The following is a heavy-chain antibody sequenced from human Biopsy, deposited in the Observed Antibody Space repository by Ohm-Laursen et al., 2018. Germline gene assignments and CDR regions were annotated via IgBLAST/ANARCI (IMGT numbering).Heavy chain of an antibody. J-gene: IGHJ4*02. Sequence: SLRLSCAASGFIFSDYYMSWNRQAPGKGLEWVSNINSVGTIYYADSVRGRFTISRDKAKNSLYLQMNSLRVEDTAVYYCARSVGIMAAPIDYWGQGTLVTVSS. CDR2: INSVGTI. V-gene: IGHV3-11*01. CDR3: ARSVGIMAAPIDY. CDR1: GFIFSDYY. D-gene: IGHD3-16*01.